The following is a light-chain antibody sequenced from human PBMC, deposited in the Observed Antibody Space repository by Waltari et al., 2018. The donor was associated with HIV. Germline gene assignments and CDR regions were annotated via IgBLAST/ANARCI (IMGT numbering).Light chain of an antibody. CDR2: YDE. CDR3: AAWDDSLNGYV. J-gene: IGLJ1*01. V-gene: IGLV1-36*01. Sequence: QSVLTQPPSVSEAPRQRVTISCSGSSSNIGNNAVNWYQHLPGKAPKLLIYYDELLPSGVSDRFSGSKSGTSASLAISGLQSEDDADYYCAAWDDSLNGYVFGTGTKVTVL. CDR1: SSNIGNNA.